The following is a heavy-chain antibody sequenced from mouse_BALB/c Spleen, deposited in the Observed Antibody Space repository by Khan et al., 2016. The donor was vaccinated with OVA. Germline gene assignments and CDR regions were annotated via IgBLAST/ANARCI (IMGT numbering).Heavy chain of an antibody. CDR3: ARVGNYGYFDV. D-gene: IGHD2-1*01. V-gene: IGHV9-3-1*01. J-gene: IGHJ1*01. CDR2: INTYTGEP. Sequence: QIQLVQSGPELKKPGETVKISCKASGYTFTNYGMTWVKQAPGKGLKWMGWINTYTGEPTYADDFKGRFAFSLETSSTTASLQLNNLKNEDTATYCCARVGNYGYFDVWGAGTTVTVSS. CDR1: GYTFTNYG.